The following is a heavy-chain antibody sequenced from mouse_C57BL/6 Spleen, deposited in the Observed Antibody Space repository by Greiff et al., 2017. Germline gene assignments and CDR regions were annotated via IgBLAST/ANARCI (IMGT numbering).Heavy chain of an antibody. J-gene: IGHJ3*01. V-gene: IGHV1-19*01. CDR1: GYTFTDYY. CDR2: INPYNGGT. CDR3: ARDQAGFAY. D-gene: IGHD3-2*02. Sequence: SGPVLVKPGASVKLSCKASGYTFTDYYMNWVKQSHGKSLVWIGVINPYNGGTNYNQKFKGMATLTVDKSSSTDYMDLNCLTSEDSAVYYCARDQAGFAYWGQGTLVTVAA.